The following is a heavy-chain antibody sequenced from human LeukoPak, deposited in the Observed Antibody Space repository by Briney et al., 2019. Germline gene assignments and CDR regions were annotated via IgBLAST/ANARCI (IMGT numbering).Heavy chain of an antibody. D-gene: IGHD3-22*01. CDR3: ARARRRSSGYWDY. Sequence: ASVKVSCKASGYTFTSYDINWVRQATGQGLEWMGWMNPNSGNTGYAQKFQGRVTITADKSTSTAYMELSSLRSEDTAVYYCARARRRSSGYWDYWGQGTLVTVSS. V-gene: IGHV1-8*03. J-gene: IGHJ4*02. CDR2: MNPNSGNT. CDR1: GYTFTSYD.